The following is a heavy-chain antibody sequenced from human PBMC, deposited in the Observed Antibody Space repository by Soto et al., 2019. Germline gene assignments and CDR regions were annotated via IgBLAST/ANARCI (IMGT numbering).Heavy chain of an antibody. CDR3: ARVSPSVLRYLDWPTDYYFDY. J-gene: IGHJ4*02. V-gene: IGHV3-53*04. CDR1: GFTVSSNY. Sequence: EVQLVESGGGLVQPGGSLRLSCAASGFTVSSNYMSWVRQAPGKGLEWVSVIYSGGSTYYADSVKGRFTISRHNSKNTLHLQMNSLRAEDTAVYYCARVSPSVLRYLDWPTDYYFDYWGQGTLVTVSS. CDR2: IYSGGST. D-gene: IGHD3-9*01.